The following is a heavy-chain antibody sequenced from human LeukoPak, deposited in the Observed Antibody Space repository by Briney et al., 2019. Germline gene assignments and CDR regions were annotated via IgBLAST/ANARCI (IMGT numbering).Heavy chain of an antibody. Sequence: GGSLRLSCAASGFTVSSNYMSWVRQAPGKGLEWVSVIYSGGSTYYADSVKGRFTISRDNSKTTLYLQMNSLRAEDTAVYYCARDAPGQWLAFDYWGQGTLVTVSS. CDR2: IYSGGST. CDR3: ARDAPGQWLAFDY. D-gene: IGHD6-19*01. V-gene: IGHV3-53*01. CDR1: GFTVSSNY. J-gene: IGHJ4*02.